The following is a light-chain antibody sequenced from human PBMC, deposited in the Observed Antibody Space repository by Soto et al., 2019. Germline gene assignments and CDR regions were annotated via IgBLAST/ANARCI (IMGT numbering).Light chain of an antibody. V-gene: IGKV1-5*03. CDR2: KAS. Sequence: DIQMTQSTSTLSGSVGDRFTIAFRSSQSISSWLAWYQQKPGKAPKLLIYKASTLESGVPSRFSGSGSGTEFTLTISSLQPDDFATYYCQQYNSYWTFGQGTKV. CDR3: QQYNSYWT. CDR1: QSISSW. J-gene: IGKJ1*01.